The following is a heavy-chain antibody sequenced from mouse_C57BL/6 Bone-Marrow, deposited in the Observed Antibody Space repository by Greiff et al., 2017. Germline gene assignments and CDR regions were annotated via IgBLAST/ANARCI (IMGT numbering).Heavy chain of an antibody. CDR3: ARHKGWFAY. Sequence: EVQRVESGGDLVKPGGSLKLSCAASGFTFSSYGMSWVRQTPDKRLEWVATISSGGSYTYYPDSVKGRFTISRDNAKNTLYLQMSSLKSEDTAMYYCARHKGWFAYWGQGTLVTVSA. CDR1: GFTFSSYG. CDR2: ISSGGSYT. V-gene: IGHV5-6*01. J-gene: IGHJ3*01. D-gene: IGHD1-3*01.